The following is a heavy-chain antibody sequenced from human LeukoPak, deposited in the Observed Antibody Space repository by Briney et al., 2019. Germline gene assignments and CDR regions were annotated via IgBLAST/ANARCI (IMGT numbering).Heavy chain of an antibody. CDR1: GFTFSSYS. J-gene: IGHJ4*02. V-gene: IGHV3-23*01. Sequence: PGGSLRLSCAASGFTFSSYSMNWVRQAPGKGLEWVSVISGSGGSTYYADSVKGRFTISRDNSKNTLYLQMNSLRAEDTAVYYCASSITIYGVVPSYYFDYWGQGTLVTVSS. CDR2: ISGSGGST. D-gene: IGHD3-3*01. CDR3: ASSITIYGVVPSYYFDY.